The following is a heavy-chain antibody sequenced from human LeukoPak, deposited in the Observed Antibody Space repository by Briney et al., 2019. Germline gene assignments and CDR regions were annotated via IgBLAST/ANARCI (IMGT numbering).Heavy chain of an antibody. J-gene: IGHJ4*02. CDR3: AREYYYDSSGYYYGGFGYFDY. CDR1: GFTFSSYW. V-gene: IGHV3-7*03. D-gene: IGHD3-22*01. CDR2: IKQDGSEK. Sequence: GGSLRLSCAASGFTFSSYWMSWVRQAPGRGLEWVANIKQDGSEKYYVDSVKGRFTISRDNAKNSLYLQLNSLRAEDTAVYYCAREYYYDSSGYYYGGFGYFDYWGQGTLVTVSS.